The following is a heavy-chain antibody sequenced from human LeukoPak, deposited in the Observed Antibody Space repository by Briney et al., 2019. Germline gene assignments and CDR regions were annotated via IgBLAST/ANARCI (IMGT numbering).Heavy chain of an antibody. V-gene: IGHV3-23*01. CDR2: MRGSGGST. CDR1: GFTFSGYA. D-gene: IGHD3-22*01. Sequence: GGSLRLSCAASGFTFSGYAMTWVRQAPGKGLEWVSGMRGSGGSTYYADSVKGRFTISRDNSKNTLYLQMNSLRAEDTAVYYCAKSTTRSSGYYAVDYWGQGTLVTVSS. J-gene: IGHJ4*02. CDR3: AKSTTRSSGYYAVDY.